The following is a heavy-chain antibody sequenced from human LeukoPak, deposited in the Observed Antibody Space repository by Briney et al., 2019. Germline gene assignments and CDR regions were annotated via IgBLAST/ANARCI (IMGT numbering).Heavy chain of an antibody. V-gene: IGHV3-23*01. CDR3: AKVKGVTIFGVVPGAFDI. J-gene: IGHJ3*02. CDR1: GFTFSSYA. D-gene: IGHD3-3*01. CDR2: ISGSGGSK. Sequence: GGSLRLSCAASGFTFSSYAMSWVRQAPGKGLEWVSAISGSGGSKYYADSVKGRFTISRDNSKNTLYLQMNSLRAEDTAVYYCAKVKGVTIFGVVPGAFDIWGQGTMVTVSS.